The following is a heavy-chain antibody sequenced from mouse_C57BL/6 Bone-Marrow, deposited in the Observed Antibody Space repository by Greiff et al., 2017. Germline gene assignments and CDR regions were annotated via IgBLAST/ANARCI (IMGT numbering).Heavy chain of an antibody. CDR1: GYTFTNYW. J-gene: IGHJ2*01. V-gene: IGHV1-63*01. CDR2: IYPGGGYT. D-gene: IGHD2-1*01. CDR3: ARYALYGNYDY. Sequence: QVQLQQSGAELVRPGTSVKMSCKASGYTFTNYWIGWAKQRPGHGLEWIGDIYPGGGYTNYNEKFKGKATLTADKSASTAYMQFSSLTSEDSAIYYCARYALYGNYDYWGQGTTLTVSS.